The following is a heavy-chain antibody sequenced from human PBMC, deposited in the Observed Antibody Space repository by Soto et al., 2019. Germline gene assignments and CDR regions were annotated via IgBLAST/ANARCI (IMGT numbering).Heavy chain of an antibody. D-gene: IGHD3-16*02. CDR3: ARDKRPMITFGGVIVHYGMDV. CDR2: IYSGGST. CDR1: GFNVSSNC. V-gene: IGHV3-53*01. J-gene: IGHJ6*02. Sequence: GSLILSCAASGFNVSSNCMSWVRQAPGKGLEWVSVIYSGGSTYYADSVKGRFTISRDNSKNTLYLQMSSLRAEDTAVYYCARDKRPMITFGGVIVHYGMDVWGQGTTVTVSS.